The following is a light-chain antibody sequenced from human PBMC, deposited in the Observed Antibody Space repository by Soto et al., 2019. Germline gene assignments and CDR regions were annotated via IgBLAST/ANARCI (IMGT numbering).Light chain of an antibody. J-gene: IGKJ3*01. Sequence: EIVLTQSPGTLSLSPGERATLSCRASQSVSSSYLAWYQQRPGQSPRLLIYGASSRATGIPDRFSGSGSGTDFILANSRLEPEDFAVYYCQQYGSSPLTFGPGTKVDI. V-gene: IGKV3-20*01. CDR1: QSVSSSY. CDR3: QQYGSSPLT. CDR2: GAS.